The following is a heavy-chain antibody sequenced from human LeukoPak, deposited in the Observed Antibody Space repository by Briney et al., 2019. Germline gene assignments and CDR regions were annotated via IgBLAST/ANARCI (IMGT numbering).Heavy chain of an antibody. CDR1: GYTFTSYY. CDR3: ARDYYDSSGYGVRLDY. Sequence: ASVKVSCKASGYTFTSYYMHWVRQAPGQGLEWMGWINPNSGGTNYAQKLQGRVTMTTDTSTSTAYMELRSLRSDDTAVYYCARDYYDSSGYGVRLDYWGQGTLVTVSS. D-gene: IGHD3-22*01. V-gene: IGHV1-2*02. J-gene: IGHJ4*02. CDR2: INPNSGGT.